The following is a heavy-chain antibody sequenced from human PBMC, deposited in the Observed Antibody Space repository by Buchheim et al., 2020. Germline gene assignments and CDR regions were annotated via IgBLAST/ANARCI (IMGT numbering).Heavy chain of an antibody. CDR1: GFTFSSYS. V-gene: IGHV3-21*01. CDR2: ISSSSSYI. CDR3: ARGKLAFGGVIDSLYYGMDV. J-gene: IGHJ6*02. Sequence: EVQLVESGGGLVKPGGSLRLSCAASGFTFSSYSMNWVRQAPGKGLEWVSSISSSSSYIYYADSVKGRFTISRDNAKNSLYLQMNSLRAEDTAVYYCARGKLAFGGVIDSLYYGMDVWGQGTT. D-gene: IGHD3-16*02.